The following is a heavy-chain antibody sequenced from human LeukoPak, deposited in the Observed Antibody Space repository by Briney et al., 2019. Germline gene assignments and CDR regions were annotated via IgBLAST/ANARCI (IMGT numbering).Heavy chain of an antibody. CDR2: IYWNDDK. J-gene: IGHJ4*02. CDR3: AHSRLGYSSSWSSPEYYFDY. Sequence: ESGPTLVNPTQTLTLTCTFSGFSLSTSGVGVGWIRQPPGKALEWLALIYWNDDKRYSPSLKSRLTITKATSKTQVVLTMTNMDPVDTATYYCAHSRLGYSSSWSSPEYYFDYWGQGTLVTVSS. CDR1: GFSLSTSGVG. V-gene: IGHV2-5*01. D-gene: IGHD6-13*01.